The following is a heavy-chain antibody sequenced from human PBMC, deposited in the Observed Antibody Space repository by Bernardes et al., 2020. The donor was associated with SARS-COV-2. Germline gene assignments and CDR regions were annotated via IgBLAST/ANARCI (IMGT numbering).Heavy chain of an antibody. D-gene: IGHD2-8*02. CDR3: VIDLGGVKGY. V-gene: IGHV3-74*01. Sequence: GGSLRLSCAASGFAFSNYCMHWVRQLPGKGLVWVSRMNTDGRVTDYADSVKGRFTISRDNAKNTLYLQMNSLRVEDTAVYYCVIDLGGVKGYWSQGTLVTVSS. J-gene: IGHJ4*02. CDR1: GFAFSNYC. CDR2: MNTDGRVT.